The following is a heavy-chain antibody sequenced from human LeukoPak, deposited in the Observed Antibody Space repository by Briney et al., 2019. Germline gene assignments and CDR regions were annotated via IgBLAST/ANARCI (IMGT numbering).Heavy chain of an antibody. CDR3: TRRAPSHDFDS. Sequence: GGSLRLSCAASGFTFSTHSMNWVRQAPGKGLEWVSAIKGRFTISRDNAKNSLFPQMNSLRPEDTAVYYCTRRAPSHDFDSWGQGTLVTVSS. V-gene: IGHV3-21*01. J-gene: IGHJ4*02. CDR1: GFTFSTHS. CDR2: I.